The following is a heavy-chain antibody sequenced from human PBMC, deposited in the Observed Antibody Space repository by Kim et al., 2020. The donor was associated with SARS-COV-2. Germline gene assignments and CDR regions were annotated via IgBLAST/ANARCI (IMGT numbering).Heavy chain of an antibody. CDR1: GFTFSSYA. CDR3: AKGGAPLSGP. Sequence: GGSLRLSCAASGFTFSSYAMTWVRQAPGKGLEWVSFIYSGGSSTYYADSVKGRFTISRDNSKNTLYLQMSSLRAEDTAVYYCAKGGAPLSGPWGQGTLVTVSS. V-gene: IGHV3-23*03. D-gene: IGHD3-10*01. J-gene: IGHJ5*02. CDR2: IYSGGSST.